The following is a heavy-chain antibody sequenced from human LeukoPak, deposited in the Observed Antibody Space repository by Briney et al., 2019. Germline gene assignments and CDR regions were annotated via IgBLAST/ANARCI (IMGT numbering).Heavy chain of an antibody. J-gene: IGHJ5*02. V-gene: IGHV1-3*01. CDR2: INAGNGNT. CDR1: GYTFTSYA. Sequence: ASVKVSCKASGYTFTSYAMHWVRQAPGQRLEWMGWINAGNGNTKYSQKFQGRVTITRDTSASTAYMELRSLRSDDTAVYYCARRDDYGDYGWFDPWGQGTLVTVSS. CDR3: ARRDDYGDYGWFDP. D-gene: IGHD4-17*01.